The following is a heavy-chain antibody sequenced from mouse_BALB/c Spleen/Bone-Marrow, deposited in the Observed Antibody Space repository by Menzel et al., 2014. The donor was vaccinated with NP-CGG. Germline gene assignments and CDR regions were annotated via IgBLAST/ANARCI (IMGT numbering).Heavy chain of an antibody. Sequence: VKLVESGPELVKPGALVKISCKASGYTFTSHDINWVKQRPGQGLEWIGWIYPGDGSTKYNEKFKGKATLTADKSSSTAYMQLSSLTSENSAVYFCARSGDSSGYGFAYWGQGTLVTVSA. D-gene: IGHD3-2*01. CDR1: GYTFTSHD. V-gene: IGHV1S56*01. CDR2: IYPGDGST. J-gene: IGHJ3*01. CDR3: ARSGDSSGYGFAY.